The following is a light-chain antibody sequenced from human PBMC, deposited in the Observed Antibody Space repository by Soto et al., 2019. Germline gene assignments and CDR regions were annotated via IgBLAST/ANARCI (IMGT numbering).Light chain of an antibody. CDR3: QQYGSSPPYT. Sequence: EVVLTQSPGTLSLSPGERATLSCRASQSVSNKYLAWYQQKPGQAPRLLIFGSSDRATGIPDRFSGSGSGTDFTLTINRLEPEDFAVYYCQQYGSSPPYTFGQGNKLEIK. V-gene: IGKV3-20*01. CDR1: QSVSNKY. J-gene: IGKJ2*01. CDR2: GSS.